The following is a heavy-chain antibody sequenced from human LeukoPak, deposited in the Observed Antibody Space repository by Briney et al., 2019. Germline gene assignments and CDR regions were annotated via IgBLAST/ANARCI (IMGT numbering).Heavy chain of an antibody. CDR2: ISGSGDNT. CDR3: AKPPWGITLIVVAKYFDY. D-gene: IGHD3-22*01. Sequence: EGSLRLSCAASGFTFSSYAMSWVRQAPGKGLEWVSGISGSGDNTYYADSVKGRFTISRDNSKNTLYLQMNSLRAEDTAVYYCAKPPWGITLIVVAKYFDYWGQGTLVTVSS. CDR1: GFTFSSYA. J-gene: IGHJ4*02. V-gene: IGHV3-23*01.